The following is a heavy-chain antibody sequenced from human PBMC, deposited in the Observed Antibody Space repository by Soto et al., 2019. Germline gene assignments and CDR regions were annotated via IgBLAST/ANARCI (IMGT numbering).Heavy chain of an antibody. D-gene: IGHD3-9*01. Sequence: PSETLSLTCTVSGGSTSSGDYYWSWIRQPPGKGLEWIGYIYYSGSTYYNPSLKSRVTISVDTSKNQFSLKLSSVTAADTAVYYCASIHYDILTGYLYFDYWGQGTLVTVSS. CDR2: IYYSGST. CDR1: GGSTSSGDYY. J-gene: IGHJ4*02. V-gene: IGHV4-30-4*01. CDR3: ASIHYDILTGYLYFDY.